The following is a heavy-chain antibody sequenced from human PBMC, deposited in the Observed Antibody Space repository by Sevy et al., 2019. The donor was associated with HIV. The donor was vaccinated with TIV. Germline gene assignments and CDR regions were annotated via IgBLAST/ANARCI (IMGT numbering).Heavy chain of an antibody. J-gene: IGHJ5*02. CDR2: IYYSGST. Sequence: SETLSLTCTVSGGSISSSSYYWGWIRQPPGKGLEWIGSIYYSGSTYYNPSLKSRVTISVDTSKNQFSLKLSSVTAADTAVYYCARVRPHVYSSSLSRLYGWFDPWGQGTLVTVSS. D-gene: IGHD6-6*01. V-gene: IGHV4-39*01. CDR3: ARVRPHVYSSSLSRLYGWFDP. CDR1: GGSISSSSYY.